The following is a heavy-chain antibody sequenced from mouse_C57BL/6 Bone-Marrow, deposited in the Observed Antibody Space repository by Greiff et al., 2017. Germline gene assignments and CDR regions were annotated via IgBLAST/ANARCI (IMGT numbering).Heavy chain of an antibody. CDR1: GFTFSSYA. Sequence: EVQRVESGGGLVKPGGSLKLSCAASGFTFSSYAMPWVRQTPEKRLEWVATISDGGSYTYYPDKVKGRVTISGDTAKNNLYLQMSHLKSEDSAMYYCARELGRWYFDVWGTGTTVTVSS. CDR3: ARELGRWYFDV. V-gene: IGHV5-4*01. CDR2: ISDGGSYT. J-gene: IGHJ1*03. D-gene: IGHD4-1*01.